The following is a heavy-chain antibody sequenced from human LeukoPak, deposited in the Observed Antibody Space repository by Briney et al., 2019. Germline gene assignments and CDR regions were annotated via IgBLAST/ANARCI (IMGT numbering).Heavy chain of an antibody. D-gene: IGHD3-10*01. J-gene: IGHJ4*02. Sequence: PSETLSLTCAVYGGSFSGYYWSWIRQPPGKGLEWIAYIYYSGSTNYNPSLESRVTISVDTSKNQFSLKLSSVTAADTAVYYCAHSITMVRGVINWGQGTLATVSS. CDR1: GGSFSGYY. V-gene: IGHV4-59*01. CDR3: AHSITMVRGVIN. CDR2: IYYSGST.